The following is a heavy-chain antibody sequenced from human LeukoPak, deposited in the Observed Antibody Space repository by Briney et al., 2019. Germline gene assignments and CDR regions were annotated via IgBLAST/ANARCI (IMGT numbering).Heavy chain of an antibody. CDR1: GYRILNYW. CDR3: ARLNDWADY. D-gene: IGHD3-9*01. CDR2: IYPGGSDT. Sequence: GASLKISFKASGYRILNYWIAWVRPMPGKGLEWVDIIYPGGSDTRYSPSFQGQVTISADKSISTAYLQWSSLKASDSGMYYCARLNDWADYWGQGTLVTVSS. J-gene: IGHJ4*02. V-gene: IGHV5-51*01.